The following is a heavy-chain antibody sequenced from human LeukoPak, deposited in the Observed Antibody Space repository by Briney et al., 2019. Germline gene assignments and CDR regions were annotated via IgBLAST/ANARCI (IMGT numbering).Heavy chain of an antibody. J-gene: IGHJ6*02. V-gene: IGHV3-64D*06. CDR1: GFIFSPYA. CDR2: ISSEGKTT. D-gene: IGHD3-3*01. CDR3: AKGGSGYYYNNGMDV. Sequence: PGGSLRLSCSASGFIFSPYAMHWVRQAPGKGLEYVSSISSEGKTTYYADSVKGRFTISRDNSKNTLYLQMSSLRPEDTAVYYCAKGGSGYYYNNGMDVWGQGTTVTVSS.